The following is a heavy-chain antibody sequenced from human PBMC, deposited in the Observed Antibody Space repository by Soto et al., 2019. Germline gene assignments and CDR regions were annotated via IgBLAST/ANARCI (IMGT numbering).Heavy chain of an antibody. V-gene: IGHV3-30-3*01. J-gene: IGHJ5*02. D-gene: IGHD4-4*01. CDR1: GFTFSSYA. Sequence: GSLRLSCAASGFTFSSYAMHWVRQAPGKGLEWVAVISYDGSNKYYADSVKGRFTISRDNSKNTLYLQMNSLRAEDTAVYYCARDRGSKSKVTPSWFDPWGQGTLVTVSS. CDR2: ISYDGSNK. CDR3: ARDRGSKSKVTPSWFDP.